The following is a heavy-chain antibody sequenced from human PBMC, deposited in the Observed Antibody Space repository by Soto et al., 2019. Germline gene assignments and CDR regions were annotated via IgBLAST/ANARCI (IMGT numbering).Heavy chain of an antibody. V-gene: IGHV3-23*01. CDR1: GFTFSSYA. Sequence: GGSLSLSCAASGFTFSSYAMSWVRQAPGKGLEWVSAISGSGGSTYYADSVKGRFTISRDNSKNTLYLQMNSLRAEDTAVYYCAKVPEVVPVYYWGQGTLVTVSS. D-gene: IGHD2-15*01. J-gene: IGHJ4*02. CDR3: AKVPEVVPVYY. CDR2: ISGSGGST.